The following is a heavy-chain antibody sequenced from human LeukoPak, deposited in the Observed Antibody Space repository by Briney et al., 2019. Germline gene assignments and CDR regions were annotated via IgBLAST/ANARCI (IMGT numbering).Heavy chain of an antibody. CDR3: ARVAGTTLSHAFDI. CDR2: IIPIFGTA. Sequence: ASVKVSCKASGYTFTSYDVNWVRQAPGQGLEWMGGIIPIFGTANYAQKFQGRVTITADESTSTAYMELSSLRSEDTAVYYCARVAGTTLSHAFDIWGQGTMVTVSS. J-gene: IGHJ3*02. CDR1: GYTFTSYD. V-gene: IGHV1-69*13. D-gene: IGHD1-7*01.